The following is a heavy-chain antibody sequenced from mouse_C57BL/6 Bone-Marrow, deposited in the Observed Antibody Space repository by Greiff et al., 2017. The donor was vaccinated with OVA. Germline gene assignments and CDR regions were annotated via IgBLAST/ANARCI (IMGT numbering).Heavy chain of an antibody. Sequence: EVQLQQSGPELVKPGASVKISCKASGYTFTDYYMNWVKQSHGKSLEWIGDINPNNGGTSYNQKFKGKATLTVDKSSSTAYMELRSLTSEDSAVYYCARGEYYGSRWGQGTLVTVSA. CDR3: ARGEYYGSR. J-gene: IGHJ3*02. CDR2: INPNNGGT. V-gene: IGHV1-26*01. D-gene: IGHD1-1*01. CDR1: GYTFTDYY.